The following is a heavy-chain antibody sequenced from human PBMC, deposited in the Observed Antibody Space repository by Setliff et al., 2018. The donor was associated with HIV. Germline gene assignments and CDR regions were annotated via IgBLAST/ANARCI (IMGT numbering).Heavy chain of an antibody. D-gene: IGHD4-17*01. Sequence: PGKSLKISCAASGFTFSSYSMNWVRQAPGKGLEWVSSISSSSSYIYYADSVKGRFTISRDNAKNSLYLQMNSLRAEDTAVYYCARVGTVTPPYYYYYMDVWGKGTTVTVSS. V-gene: IGHV3-21*01. J-gene: IGHJ6*03. CDR2: ISSSSSYI. CDR3: ARVGTVTPPYYYYYMDV. CDR1: GFTFSSYS.